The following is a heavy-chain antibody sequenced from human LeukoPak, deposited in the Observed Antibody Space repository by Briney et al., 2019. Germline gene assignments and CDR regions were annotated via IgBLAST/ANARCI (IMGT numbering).Heavy chain of an antibody. J-gene: IGHJ3*02. CDR3: ASDSSGYYDAFDI. V-gene: IGHV3-23*01. CDR1: GFTFSSYA. Sequence: LSGGSLRPSCAASGFTFSSYAMSWVRQAPGKGLEWVSAISDSGGSTYYADSVKGRFTISRDNSKNTLYLQMNSLRAEDTAVYYCASDSSGYYDAFDIWGQGTMVTVSS. D-gene: IGHD3-22*01. CDR2: ISDSGGST.